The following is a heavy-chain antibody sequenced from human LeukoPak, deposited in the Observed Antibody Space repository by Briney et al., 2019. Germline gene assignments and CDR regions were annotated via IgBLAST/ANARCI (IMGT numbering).Heavy chain of an antibody. CDR2: IYYSGST. V-gene: IGHV4-39*01. CDR3: ARQFRYSYGPYYYYYYMDV. J-gene: IGHJ6*03. CDR1: GGSISSSSYY. Sequence: PSETLSLTCTVSGGSISSSSYYWGWIRQPPGKGLEWIGSIYYSGSTYYNPSLKSRVTISVDTSKNQFSLKLSSVTAADTAVYYCARQFRYSYGPYYYYYYMDVWGKGTTVTVSS. D-gene: IGHD5-18*01.